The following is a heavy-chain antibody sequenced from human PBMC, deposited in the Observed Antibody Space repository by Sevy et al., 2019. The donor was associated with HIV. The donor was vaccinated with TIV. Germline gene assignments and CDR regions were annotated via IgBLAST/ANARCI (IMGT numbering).Heavy chain of an antibody. V-gene: IGHV3-33*01. CDR2: IWNDRSNK. CDR3: ASLPNNYYDSSGYSGNDAFMS. CDR1: GFTFSSYG. Sequence: GGSLRLSCAASGFTFSSYGMHWVRQAPGKGLEWVAVIWNDRSNKHYADSVKGRFTISRDNSKNTLYLQMNSLRADDTAVYYCASLPNNYYDSSGYSGNDAFMSGAKGQWSPSPQ. D-gene: IGHD3-22*01. J-gene: IGHJ3*01.